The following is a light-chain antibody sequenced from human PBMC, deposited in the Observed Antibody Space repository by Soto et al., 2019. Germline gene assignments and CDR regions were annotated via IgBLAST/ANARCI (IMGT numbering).Light chain of an antibody. Sequence: GVSHSVGAVSLSTGERATLSCRASQSVSSSYLAWYQQKPGQAPRLLIYDTSKRAIGTPARFSGGGSGTDFTLTIRSLEPEDCALYYCTQRTNWLWPFAQRSKV. V-gene: IGKV3D-20*02. CDR3: TQRTNWLWP. J-gene: IGKJ1*01. CDR2: DTS. CDR1: QSVSSSY.